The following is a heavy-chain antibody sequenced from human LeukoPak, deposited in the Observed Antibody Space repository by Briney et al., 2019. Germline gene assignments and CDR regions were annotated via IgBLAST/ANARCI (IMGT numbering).Heavy chain of an antibody. CDR2: ISYDGSNK. CDR1: GLTFSSYA. CDR3: ARGAHLGGGAVAGTYQPSALDY. V-gene: IGHV3-30-3*01. Sequence: GGSLRLSCAASGLTFSSYAMHWVRQAPGKGLEWVAVISYDGSNKYYADSVKGRFTISRDNSKNTLYLQMNSLRAEDTAVYYCARGAHLGGGAVAGTYQPSALDYWGQGTLVTVSS. J-gene: IGHJ4*02. D-gene: IGHD6-19*01.